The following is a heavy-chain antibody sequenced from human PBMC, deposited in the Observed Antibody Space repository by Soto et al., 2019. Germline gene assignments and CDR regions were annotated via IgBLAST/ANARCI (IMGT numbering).Heavy chain of an antibody. CDR1: GGTFSSYA. Sequence: QVQLVQSGAEVKKPGSSVKVSCKASGGTFSSYAISWVRQAPGQRLEWMGGIIPIFGTANYAQKFQGRVTITADESTSTAYMELSSLRSEDTAVYYCARDRIVATGYYYYGMDVWGQGTTVTVSS. V-gene: IGHV1-69*01. D-gene: IGHD5-12*01. CDR2: IIPIFGTA. J-gene: IGHJ6*02. CDR3: ARDRIVATGYYYYGMDV.